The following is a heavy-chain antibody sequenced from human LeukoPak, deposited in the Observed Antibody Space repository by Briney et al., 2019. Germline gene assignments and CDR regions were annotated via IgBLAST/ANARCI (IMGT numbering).Heavy chain of an antibody. CDR1: GGSISSSSYY. Sequence: SETLSLTCTVSGGSISSSSYYWGWIRQPPGKGLEWIGSIYYSGSTYYNPSLKSRVSISVDTSKNQFSLKLSSVTAADTAVYYCARGYYGSGSPSSYGMDVWGQGTTVTVSS. CDR2: IYYSGST. V-gene: IGHV4-39*01. CDR3: ARGYYGSGSPSSYGMDV. D-gene: IGHD3-10*01. J-gene: IGHJ6*02.